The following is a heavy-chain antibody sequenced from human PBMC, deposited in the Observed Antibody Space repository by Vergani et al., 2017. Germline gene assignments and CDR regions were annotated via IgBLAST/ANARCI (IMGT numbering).Heavy chain of an antibody. V-gene: IGHV3-30*02. CDR2: IRYEGSNK. CDR1: GFTFSSYG. J-gene: IGHJ6*02. Sequence: QVQLVESGGGVVQPGGSLRLSCAASGFTFSSYGMHWVRQARGKGLEWVAVIRYEGSNKYYADSLKGRFTISRDNSKNTLYLQMNSLRAKDTAVYYCAKDYYYYCMDVWGQGTTVTVSS. CDR3: AKDYYYYCMDV.